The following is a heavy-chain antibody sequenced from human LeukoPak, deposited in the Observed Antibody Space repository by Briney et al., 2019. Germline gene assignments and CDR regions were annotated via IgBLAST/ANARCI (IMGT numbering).Heavy chain of an antibody. V-gene: IGHV4-34*01. CDR1: GGSFSGYY. J-gene: IGHJ4*02. CDR2: INHSGST. CDR3: ARVAVPYYYDSSGKIDY. Sequence: PSETLSLTCAVYGGSFSGYYWSWIRQPSGKGLEWIGEINHSGSTNYNPSLKSRVTISVDTSKNQFSLKLSSVTAADTAVYYCARVAVPYYYDSSGKIDYWGQGTLVTVSS. D-gene: IGHD3-22*01.